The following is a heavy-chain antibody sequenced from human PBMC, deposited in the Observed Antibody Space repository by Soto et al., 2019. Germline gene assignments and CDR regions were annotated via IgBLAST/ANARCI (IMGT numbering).Heavy chain of an antibody. V-gene: IGHV3-64*01. CDR3: ARGGLYIAVACRKFDY. Sequence: EVQLVESGGGLVQPGGSLRLSCAASGFTFSSYAMHWVRQAPGKGLEYVSAISSNEGSTYYANSVKGRFTISRDNSKNTLYLQMGSLRTEDMAVYYCARGGLYIAVACRKFDYWGQGTLVTVSS. D-gene: IGHD6-19*01. CDR1: GFTFSSYA. J-gene: IGHJ4*02. CDR2: ISSNEGST.